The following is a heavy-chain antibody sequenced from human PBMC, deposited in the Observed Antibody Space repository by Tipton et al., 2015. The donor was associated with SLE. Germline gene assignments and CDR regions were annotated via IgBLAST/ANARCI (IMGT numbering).Heavy chain of an antibody. J-gene: IGHJ6*02. CDR1: RFTFGDYA. CDR3: TRDPELWFRSGYYYGMDV. Sequence: SLRLSCTASRFTFGDYAMSWVRQAPGKGLEWVGFIRSKAYGGTTEYAASVKGRFTISRDDSKSIAYLQMNSLKTEDTAVYYCTRDPELWFRSGYYYGMDVWGQGTTVTVSS. V-gene: IGHV3-49*04. CDR2: IRSKAYGGTT. D-gene: IGHD3-10*01.